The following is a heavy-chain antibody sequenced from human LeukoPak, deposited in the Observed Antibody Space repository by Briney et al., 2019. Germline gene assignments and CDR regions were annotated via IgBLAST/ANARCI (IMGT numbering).Heavy chain of an antibody. V-gene: IGHV3-23*01. CDR2: LSGSGGST. Sequence: GGSLRLFCAAPGFTFSSYAMSCVRHARAKGLEAGSALSGSGGSTYYADSVKGRFTISRDNSKNTLYLQMNSLRAEDTAVYYCAKDQDLDSNHVSDAFDIWGQGTMVTVSS. J-gene: IGHJ3*02. CDR3: AKDQDLDSNHVSDAFDI. D-gene: IGHD4-11*01. CDR1: GFTFSSYA.